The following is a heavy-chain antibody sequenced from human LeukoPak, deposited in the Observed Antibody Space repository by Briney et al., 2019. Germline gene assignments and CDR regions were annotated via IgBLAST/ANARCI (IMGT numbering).Heavy chain of an antibody. Sequence: ASVKVSCTASGYTFTSYAISWVRQAPGQGLEWMGWIITYNDHTDYAQKFQGRVTMTTDTSTNTAYMELRSLRSDDTAVYYCARASRPPTYSSSWYYFDYWGQGTLVTASS. D-gene: IGHD6-13*01. CDR3: ARASRPPTYSSSWYYFDY. CDR1: GYTFTSYA. J-gene: IGHJ4*02. V-gene: IGHV1-18*01. CDR2: IITYNDHT.